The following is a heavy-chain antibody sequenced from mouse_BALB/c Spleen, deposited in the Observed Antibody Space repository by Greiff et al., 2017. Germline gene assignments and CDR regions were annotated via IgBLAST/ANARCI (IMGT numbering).Heavy chain of an antibody. CDR1: GYTFTSYW. CDR2: INPSTGYT. Sequence: QVQLKESGAELAKPGASVKMSCKASGYTFTSYWMHWVKQRPGQGLEWIGYINPSTGYTEYNQKFKDKATLTADKSTSTAYMQLSSLTSEDSAVYYCARRYYGSSPYFDYWGQGTTLTVSS. V-gene: IGHV1-7*01. CDR3: ARRYYGSSPYFDY. J-gene: IGHJ2*01. D-gene: IGHD1-1*01.